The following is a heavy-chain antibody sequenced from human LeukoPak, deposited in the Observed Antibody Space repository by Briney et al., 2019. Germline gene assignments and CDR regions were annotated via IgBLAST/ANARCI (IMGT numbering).Heavy chain of an antibody. CDR1: GGSFSGYY. CDR2: INHSGST. Sequence: SETLSLTCAVYGGSFSGYYWSWIRQPPGKGLEWIGEINHSGSTNYNPSLKSRVTISVDASKNQFFLKLSSVTAADTAVYYCASASSALFLGYWGQGTLVTVSS. CDR3: ASASSALFLGY. D-gene: IGHD2-21*01. J-gene: IGHJ4*02. V-gene: IGHV4-34*01.